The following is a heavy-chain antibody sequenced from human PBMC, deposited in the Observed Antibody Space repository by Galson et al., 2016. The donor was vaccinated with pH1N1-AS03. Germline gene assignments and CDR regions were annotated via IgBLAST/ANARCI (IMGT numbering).Heavy chain of an antibody. J-gene: IGHJ4*02. Sequence: SVKVSCKASGYTFITYGISWVRQAPGQGLEWMGWMSAYSGETRYAPNFQGRVTMTRDTSTRTAYMDLRRLTSDDTAVYYCVREFEDPQKRVVAFGYWGQGTLVIVSS. CDR3: VREFEDPQKRVVAFGY. CDR1: GYTFITYG. V-gene: IGHV1-18*01. CDR2: MSAYSGET.